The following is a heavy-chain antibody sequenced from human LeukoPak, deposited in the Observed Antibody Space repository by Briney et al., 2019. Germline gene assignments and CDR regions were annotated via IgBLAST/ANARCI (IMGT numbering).Heavy chain of an antibody. CDR1: GYTFSSYH. D-gene: IGHD6-19*01. J-gene: IGHJ4*02. CDR3: ARLCRSGTCQTSY. V-gene: IGHV7-4-1*02. CDR2: INTNTGDP. Sequence: ASVKVSCKASGYTFSSYHMNWVRQAPGQGLEWMGWINTNTGDPTYAQDFTGRFVFSLDTSVSTAYLQISSLRAEDTAVYYCARLCRSGTCQTSYWGQGTLVTVSS.